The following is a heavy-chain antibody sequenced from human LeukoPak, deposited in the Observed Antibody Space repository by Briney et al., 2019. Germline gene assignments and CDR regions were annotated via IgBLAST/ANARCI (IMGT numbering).Heavy chain of an antibody. J-gene: IGHJ4*02. CDR3: AKGLWFGSYPDY. Sequence: GGSLRLSCAASGFTVNSYSMTWVRQAAGKGLEWVSSISSSSSSIYYADSVQDRFTISRDNAKNSLYLQMNSLRAEDTAVYYCAKGLWFGSYPDYWGQGTLVTVSS. CDR1: GFTVNSYS. CDR2: ISSSSSSI. V-gene: IGHV3-21*01. D-gene: IGHD3-10*01.